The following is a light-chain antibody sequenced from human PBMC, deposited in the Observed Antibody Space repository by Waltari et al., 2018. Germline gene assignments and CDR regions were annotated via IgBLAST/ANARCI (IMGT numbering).Light chain of an antibody. CDR1: SSDGGGYNY. Sequence: QSALTQPRSVSGSPGQSVTISCTGTSSDGGGYNYVSWYQQHPGKAPKLMIHDVSKRPSGVPDRFSGSKSGNTASLTISGLLAEDEADYYCCSYAGSYTFGVFGGGTKLTVL. CDR3: CSYAGSYTFGV. CDR2: DVS. J-gene: IGLJ2*01. V-gene: IGLV2-11*01.